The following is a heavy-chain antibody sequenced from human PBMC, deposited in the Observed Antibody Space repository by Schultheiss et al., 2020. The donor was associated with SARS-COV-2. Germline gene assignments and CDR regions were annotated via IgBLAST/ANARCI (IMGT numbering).Heavy chain of an antibody. Sequence: ASVKVSCKASGYTFTSYGISWVRQAPGQGLEWMGWISAYNGNTNYAQKLQGRVTMTTDTSTSTAYMELRSLRSDDTAVYYCAREGRGAKAYYYGMDVWGQGTTVTVSS. D-gene: IGHD1-26*01. CDR3: AREGRGAKAYYYGMDV. J-gene: IGHJ6*02. V-gene: IGHV1-18*01. CDR2: ISAYNGNT. CDR1: GYTFTSYG.